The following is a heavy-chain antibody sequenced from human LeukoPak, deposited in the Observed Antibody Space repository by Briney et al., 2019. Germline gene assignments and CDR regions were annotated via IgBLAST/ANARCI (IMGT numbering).Heavy chain of an antibody. Sequence: SETLSLTCAVYGGSFNGYDWNWIRQPPGKGLEWIGEINHSGSTNYNPSLKSRVTTSVDTSKNQFSLKLSSVTAADTAVYYCARVVTAIRILDYWGQGTLVTVSS. V-gene: IGHV4-34*01. CDR1: GGSFNGYD. J-gene: IGHJ4*02. CDR3: ARVVTAIRILDY. D-gene: IGHD2-21*02. CDR2: INHSGST.